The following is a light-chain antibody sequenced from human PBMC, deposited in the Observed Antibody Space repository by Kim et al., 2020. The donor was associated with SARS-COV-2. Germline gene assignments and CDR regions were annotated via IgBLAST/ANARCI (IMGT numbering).Light chain of an antibody. Sequence: SPGERSALSCRASQSISSTDLAWYQQKPGQAPRLLIYGASMRATGIPDRFSGSGSGTDFTLTVSRLEPEDFAVYYCQQYSDSPLTFGGGTKVDIK. J-gene: IGKJ4*01. CDR3: QQYSDSPLT. V-gene: IGKV3-20*01. CDR2: GAS. CDR1: QSISSTD.